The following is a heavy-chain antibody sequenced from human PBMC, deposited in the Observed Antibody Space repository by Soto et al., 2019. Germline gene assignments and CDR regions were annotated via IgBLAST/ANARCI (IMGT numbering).Heavy chain of an antibody. CDR2: IHHSGST. V-gene: IGHV4-34*01. Sequence: SETLSLTCAVYGGSFSGYYWSWIRQPPGKGLEWIGEIHHSGSTNYNPSLKSRVTISEDTSKNQFSLMLRSVTDADTALYYCARYCSSSSCYGVFDYWGQGALVTVSS. CDR1: GGSFSGYY. J-gene: IGHJ4*02. D-gene: IGHD2-2*01. CDR3: ARYCSSSSCYGVFDY.